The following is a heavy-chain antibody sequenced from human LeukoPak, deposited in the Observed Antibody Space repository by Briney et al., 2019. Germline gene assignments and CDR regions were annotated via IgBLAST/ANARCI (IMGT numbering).Heavy chain of an antibody. CDR1: GFTLSSYG. J-gene: IGHJ4*02. Sequence: GGSLRLSCAASGFTLSSYGMHWVRQAPGKGLEWVAFIRYDGSNKYYADSVKGRFTISRDNSKNTLYLQMDSLRAEDTAVYYCAKAVVPAAMAVGDWGQETLVTVSS. CDR2: IRYDGSNK. V-gene: IGHV3-30*02. CDR3: AKAVVPAAMAVGD. D-gene: IGHD2-2*01.